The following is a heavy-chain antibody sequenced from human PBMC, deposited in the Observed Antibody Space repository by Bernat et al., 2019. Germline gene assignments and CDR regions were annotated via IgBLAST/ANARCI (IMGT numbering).Heavy chain of an antibody. V-gene: IGHV3-72*01. CDR2: IKNKGYSYTT. J-gene: IGHJ5*02. D-gene: IGHD1-14*01. CDR1: GFIFSDPY. CDR3: TRNHRGWFDP. Sequence: EVQLVESGGGLVQPGGSLRLSCAASGFIFSDPYMDWVRQAPGKGLEWVARIKNKGYSYTTEYAASVKGRFTISRDDSKNSLYLKMNTLQTEDTALYYCTRNHRGWFDPWGQGTLVTVSS.